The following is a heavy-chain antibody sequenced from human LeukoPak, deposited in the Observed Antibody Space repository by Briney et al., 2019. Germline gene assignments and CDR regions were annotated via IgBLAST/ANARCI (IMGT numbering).Heavy chain of an antibody. CDR1: GFTFNNYA. CDR3: AREGDYGDFDY. CDR2: ISYDGTNK. V-gene: IGHV3-30*04. J-gene: IGHJ4*02. Sequence: PGRPLRLSCAASGFTFNNYAMHWVRQAPGKGLEWVAAISYDGTNKYYADSVKGRFTISRDNSKNTLYLQMNSLRAEDTAVYYCAREGDYGDFDYWGQGTLVTVSS. D-gene: IGHD4-17*01.